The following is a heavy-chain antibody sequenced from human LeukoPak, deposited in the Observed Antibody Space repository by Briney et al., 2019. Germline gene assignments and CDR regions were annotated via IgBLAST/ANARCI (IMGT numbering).Heavy chain of an antibody. CDR2: INPNSGGT. D-gene: IGHD3-16*01. J-gene: IGHJ4*02. Sequence: ASVKVSCKASGYTFTGFYLHWVRQAPGQGLEWMGWINPNSGGTNYAKKFQGRVTMTRDTSISTAYMELSSLRSDDTAVYYCARDRGPEWWGSFDYWGQGSLVTVSS. CDR3: ARDRGPEWWGSFDY. V-gene: IGHV1-2*02. CDR1: GYTFTGFY.